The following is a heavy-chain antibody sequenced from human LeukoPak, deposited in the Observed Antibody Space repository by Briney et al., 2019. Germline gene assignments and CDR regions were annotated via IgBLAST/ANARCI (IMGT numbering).Heavy chain of an antibody. Sequence: SETLSLTCTVSGGSISSYYWSWIRQPPGKGLEWIGYIYYSGSTNYNPSLKSRVTISVDTSKNQFSLKLSSVTAADTAVYYCARIYDFWSGYYSYDAFDIWGQGTMVTVSS. CDR2: IYYSGST. J-gene: IGHJ3*02. V-gene: IGHV4-59*12. D-gene: IGHD3-3*01. CDR3: ARIYDFWSGYYSYDAFDI. CDR1: GGSISSYY.